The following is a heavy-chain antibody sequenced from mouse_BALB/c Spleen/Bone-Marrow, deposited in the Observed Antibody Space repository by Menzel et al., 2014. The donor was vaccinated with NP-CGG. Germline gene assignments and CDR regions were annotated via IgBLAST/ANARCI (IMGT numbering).Heavy chain of an antibody. V-gene: IGHV1-80*01. Sequence: QVQLQQSGAVLVGPGSSVKISCKASGYAFSSFWMYWVKQRPGQGLEWIGQIFPGDGDPNYNGKFKGKVTLTADNSSSTAYMQLSSLTSEDSAVYFCARGDSSYFDYTMDYWGQGTSVTVSS. D-gene: IGHD2-10*01. CDR2: IFPGDGDP. J-gene: IGHJ4*01. CDR1: GYAFSSFW. CDR3: ARGDSSYFDYTMDY.